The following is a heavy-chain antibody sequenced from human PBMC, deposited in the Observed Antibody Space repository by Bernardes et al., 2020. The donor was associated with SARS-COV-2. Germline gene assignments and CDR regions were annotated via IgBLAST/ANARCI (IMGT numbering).Heavy chain of an antibody. V-gene: IGHV1-69*13. CDR3: AGSGTYPDAFDI. CDR1: GNTFTSYA. J-gene: IGHJ3*02. CDR2: IISLFGTT. D-gene: IGHD1-26*01. Sequence: SVKVSCKTSGNTFTSYAVIWVRQAPGQGLECMGGIISLFGTTNYAQNFQGRVTIPADESTRTVYMKLSSLRSEDTAMYYCAGSGTYPDAFDIWGQGTMVTVSS.